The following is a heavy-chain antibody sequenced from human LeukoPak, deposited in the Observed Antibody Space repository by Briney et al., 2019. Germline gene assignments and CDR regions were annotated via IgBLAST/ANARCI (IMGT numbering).Heavy chain of an antibody. Sequence: GGSLRLSCGASGFTFSDYYMSWIRQTPGKGLEWISYISSRSHYTNYADSVKGRFTISRDNAKNSLYLQMNSLRAEDTAVYYCARVGDKFATTDFDYWGQGTLVTVSS. V-gene: IGHV3-11*06. CDR3: ARVGDKFATTDFDY. CDR1: GFTFSDYY. CDR2: ISSRSHYT. D-gene: IGHD3-3*01. J-gene: IGHJ4*02.